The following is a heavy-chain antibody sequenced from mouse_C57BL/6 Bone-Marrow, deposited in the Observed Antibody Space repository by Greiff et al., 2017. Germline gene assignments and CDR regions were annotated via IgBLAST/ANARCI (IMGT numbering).Heavy chain of an antibody. V-gene: IGHV12-3*01. CDR2: ITHSGET. J-gene: IGHJ2*01. CDR3: AGDSYGNWVFEY. D-gene: IGHD2-1*01. CDR1: GFPITSGYY. Sequence: QVQLKQSGPGLVKPSQSLFLTCSITGFPITSGYYWIWIRQSPGKPLEWLGYITHSGETFYNPSFQSTISITRDTSRNEFFLQLSSVTEEDTAMYYGAGDSYGNWVFEYWGQGTTLTVSS.